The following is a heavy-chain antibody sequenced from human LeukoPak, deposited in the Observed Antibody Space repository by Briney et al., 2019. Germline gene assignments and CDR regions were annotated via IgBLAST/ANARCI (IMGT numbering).Heavy chain of an antibody. V-gene: IGHV1-69*06. D-gene: IGHD1-26*01. CDR2: IIPIFGTA. J-gene: IGHJ5*02. CDR3: ARDRVGRGWFDP. CDR1: GGTFSGYA. Sequence: ASVKVSCKASGGTFSGYAISWVRQAPGQGLEWMGGIIPIFGTANYAQKFQGRVTITADKSTSTAYMELSSLRSEDTAVYYCARDRVGRGWFDPWGQGTLVTVSS.